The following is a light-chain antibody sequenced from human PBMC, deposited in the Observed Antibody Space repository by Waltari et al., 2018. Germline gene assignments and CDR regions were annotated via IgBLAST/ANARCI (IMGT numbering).Light chain of an antibody. J-gene: IGKJ4*01. V-gene: IGKV3-15*01. CDR1: RNVGSD. CDR2: GVS. Sequence: EIVMTQSPATLSLSPGERATLSCRASRNVGSDLAWYQPQPGQPPRLLIYGVSSRATGIPARVSGSGYGTEFALTISSLQSEDSAVYYCQHYRTQPLTFGGGTRVEI. CDR3: QHYRTQPLT.